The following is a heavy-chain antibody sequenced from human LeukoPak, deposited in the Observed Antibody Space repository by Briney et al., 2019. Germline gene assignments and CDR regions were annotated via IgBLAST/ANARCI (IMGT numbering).Heavy chain of an antibody. J-gene: IGHJ4*02. CDR3: ASPSPSRWLQFHY. V-gene: IGHV4-34*01. CDR2: INHSGST. Sequence: SETLSLTCAVYGGSFSGYYWSWIRQPPGKGLEWIGEINHSGSTNYNPSLKSRVTISVDTSKNQFSLKLSSVTAADTAVYYCASPSPSRWLQFHYWGQGTLVTVSS. CDR1: GGSFSGYY. D-gene: IGHD5-24*01.